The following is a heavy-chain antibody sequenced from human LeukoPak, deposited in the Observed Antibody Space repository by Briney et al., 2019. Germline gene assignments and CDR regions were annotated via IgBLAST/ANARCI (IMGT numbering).Heavy chain of an antibody. CDR2: VYHSGST. CDR3: ARRSQRRGTPWLVFDS. Sequence: SETLSLTCTVSGGSINSDYWSWIRQPPGKGLEWIGNVYHSGSTNYNPSVKSRVTISVDTSKNQFSLRVSSVTAADTAVYFCARRSQRRGTPWLVFDSWGQGILVSVSP. J-gene: IGHJ4*02. D-gene: IGHD6-19*01. V-gene: IGHV4-59*01. CDR1: GGSINSDY.